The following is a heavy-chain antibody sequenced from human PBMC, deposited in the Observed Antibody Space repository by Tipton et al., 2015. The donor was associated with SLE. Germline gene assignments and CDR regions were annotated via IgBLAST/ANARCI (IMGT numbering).Heavy chain of an antibody. V-gene: IGHV4-4*08. D-gene: IGHD4-17*01. CDR3: ARERGDYGDYFDY. CDR1: GGSISSHY. J-gene: IGHJ4*02. CDR2: IYYSGST. Sequence: TLSLTCTVSGGSISSHYWSWIRQPPGKGLEWIGYIYYSGSTNYNPSLKSRVTISVDTSKNQFSLKLSSVTAADTAVYYCARERGDYGDYFDYWGQGTQVTVSS.